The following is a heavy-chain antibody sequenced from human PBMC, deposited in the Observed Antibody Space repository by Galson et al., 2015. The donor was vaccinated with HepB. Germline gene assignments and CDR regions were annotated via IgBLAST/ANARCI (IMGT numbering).Heavy chain of an antibody. CDR1: GFTFSSTG. Sequence: SLRLSCAASGFTFSSTGIHWVRQAPGKGLEWVTMIWCDGSNKYYADTVKGRFSISRDNSKSTVSLQMNSLRAEDTAIYYCARGYSGTRGLDAFDIRGQGTMVTVSS. D-gene: IGHD1-1*01. CDR3: ARGYSGTRGLDAFDI. V-gene: IGHV3-33*01. CDR2: IWCDGSNK. J-gene: IGHJ3*02.